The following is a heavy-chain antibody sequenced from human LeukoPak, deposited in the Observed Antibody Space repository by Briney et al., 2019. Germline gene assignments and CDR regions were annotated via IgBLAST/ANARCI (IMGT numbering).Heavy chain of an antibody. D-gene: IGHD3-10*01. Sequence: PGGSLRLSCAASGFTFSSYGMHWVRQAPGKGLEWVAFIRYDGSNKYYADSVKGRFTISRDNSKNTLYLQMNSLRAEDTAVYYCAKSFRITMVRGVIDYWGQGTLVTVSS. V-gene: IGHV3-30*02. CDR1: GFTFSSYG. CDR2: IRYDGSNK. CDR3: AKSFRITMVRGVIDY. J-gene: IGHJ4*02.